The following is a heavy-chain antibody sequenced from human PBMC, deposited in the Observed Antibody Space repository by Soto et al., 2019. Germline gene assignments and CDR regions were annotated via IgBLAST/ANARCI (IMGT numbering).Heavy chain of an antibody. D-gene: IGHD1-26*01. CDR1: GFNISNYY. CDR3: ASQLGSHEAFEV. J-gene: IGHJ3*01. Sequence: HVQLVESGGGLVKPGGSLRLSCAASGFNISNYYMSWMRQAPGKGLEWTSYISSRGSVMYYADSVKGRLTISRDNSKNSLYLQMSSLRVEDTAVYYCASQLGSHEAFEVWGHGTVVTVSS. V-gene: IGHV3-11*01. CDR2: ISSRGSVM.